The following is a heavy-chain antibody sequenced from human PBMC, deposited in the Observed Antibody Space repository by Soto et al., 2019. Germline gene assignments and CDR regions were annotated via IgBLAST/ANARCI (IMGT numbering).Heavy chain of an antibody. Sequence: ASVKVSCKASGGSLSTNPISWVRQAPGQGLEWMGGTGSGTGPGNHAQKFQGRPTVTADKSTSTVYMELTNLSSEDTAVYYCARRDSGGFYRFFDSWGQGTLVTVSS. V-gene: IGHV1-69*06. CDR1: GGSLSTNP. D-gene: IGHD2-15*01. CDR3: ARRDSGGFYRFFDS. CDR2: TGSGTGPG. J-gene: IGHJ4*02.